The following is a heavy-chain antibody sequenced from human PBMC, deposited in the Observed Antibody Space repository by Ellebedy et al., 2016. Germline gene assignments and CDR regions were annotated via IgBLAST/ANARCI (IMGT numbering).Heavy chain of an antibody. CDR1: GLNFNTFF. J-gene: IGHJ4*02. CDR2: ISAGSDTT. Sequence: GESLKISXTASGLNFNTFFMSWVRQAPGKGLEWVSTISAGSDTTRLADSVKGRFTISRDSSKNSVYLRMNNLRVEDTAVYYCRQGHYADLWGQGTLVTVPS. D-gene: IGHD4-17*01. CDR3: RQGHYADL. V-gene: IGHV3-23*01.